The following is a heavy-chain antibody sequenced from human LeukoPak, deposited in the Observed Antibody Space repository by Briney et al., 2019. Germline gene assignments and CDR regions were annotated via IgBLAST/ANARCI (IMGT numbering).Heavy chain of an antibody. CDR3: ARDTSVYYGDFDD. CDR2: PSYRSKWYT. J-gene: IGHJ4*02. Sequence: SQTLSLTCALSGDRVSSNSAAWHWVTQSPARGLEWQGRPSYRSKWYTDFAGSLKSRITHNPDTSKNQFSRQLNSVTPEDTAVYYCARDTSVYYGDFDDWGQGTLVSVSS. CDR1: GDRVSSNSAA. V-gene: IGHV6-1*01. D-gene: IGHD4-17*01.